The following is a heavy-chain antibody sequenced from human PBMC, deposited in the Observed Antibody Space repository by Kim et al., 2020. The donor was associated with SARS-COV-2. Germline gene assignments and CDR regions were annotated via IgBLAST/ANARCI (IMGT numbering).Heavy chain of an antibody. J-gene: IGHJ3*02. Sequence: GGSLRLSCAASGFTFSSYAMHWVRQAPGKGLEWVAVISYDGSNKYYADSVKGRFTISRDNSKNTLYLQMNSLRAEDTAVYYCARDPGLRYFLNAFDIWGQGTMVTVSS. D-gene: IGHD3-9*01. V-gene: IGHV3-30-3*01. CDR2: ISYDGSNK. CDR3: ARDPGLRYFLNAFDI. CDR1: GFTFSSYA.